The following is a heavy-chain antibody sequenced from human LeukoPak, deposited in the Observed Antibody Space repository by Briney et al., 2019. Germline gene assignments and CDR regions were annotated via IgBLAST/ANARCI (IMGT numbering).Heavy chain of an antibody. CDR1: GYTFISYG. J-gene: IGHJ3*02. CDR3: ARGPYSSSWYQLFPPPDAFDI. CDR2: ISGYNDNT. Sequence: ASVKVSCKASGYTFISYGITWVRQAPGQGLEWMGWISGYNDNTNYAQKFQGRVTMTTDTSTSTAYMELRSLRSDDTAVYYCARGPYSSSWYQLFPPPDAFDIWGQGTMVTVSS. D-gene: IGHD6-13*01. V-gene: IGHV1-18*01.